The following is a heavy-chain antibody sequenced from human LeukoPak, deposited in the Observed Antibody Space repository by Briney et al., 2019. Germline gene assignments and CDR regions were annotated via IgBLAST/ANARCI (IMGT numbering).Heavy chain of an antibody. CDR3: AKDYARYCSSTSCYALGY. Sequence: PGGSLRLSCAASGFTFDDYAMHWVRQAPGKGLEWVSLISGDGGSTYYADSVKGRFTISRDNSKNSLYLQMNSLRAEDTAVYYCAKDYARYCSSTSCYALGYWGQGTLVTVSS. CDR1: GFTFDDYA. V-gene: IGHV3-43*02. D-gene: IGHD2-2*01. CDR2: ISGDGGST. J-gene: IGHJ4*02.